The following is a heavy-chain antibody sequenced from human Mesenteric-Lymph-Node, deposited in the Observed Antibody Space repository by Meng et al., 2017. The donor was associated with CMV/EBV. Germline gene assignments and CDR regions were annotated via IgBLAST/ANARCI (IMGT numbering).Heavy chain of an antibody. J-gene: IGHJ6*02. V-gene: IGHV1-8*02. Sequence: ASVKVSCKASGYTFTGYYMHWVRQAPGQGLEWMGWMNPNNGDTGYAQKFQGRVTMTRNTSINTAYMELSSLRSEDTALYYCARGLDGMDVWGQGTTVTVSS. CDR2: MNPNNGDT. CDR3: ARGLDGMDV. CDR1: GYTFTGYY.